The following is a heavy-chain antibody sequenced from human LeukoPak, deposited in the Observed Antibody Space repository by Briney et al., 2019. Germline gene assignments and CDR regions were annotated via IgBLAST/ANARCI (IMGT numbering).Heavy chain of an antibody. CDR1: GFTFSDYY. CDR2: ISSSGSTI. CDR3: ARAAWGSSWYRYYYYYMDV. D-gene: IGHD6-13*01. V-gene: IGHV3-11*04. Sequence: PGGSLRLSCAASGFTFSDYYMSWIRQAPGKGLEWVSYISSSGSTIYYADSVKGRFTISRDNAKNSLYLQMNSLRAEDTAVYYCARAAWGSSWYRYYYYYMDVWGKGTTVTVSS. J-gene: IGHJ6*03.